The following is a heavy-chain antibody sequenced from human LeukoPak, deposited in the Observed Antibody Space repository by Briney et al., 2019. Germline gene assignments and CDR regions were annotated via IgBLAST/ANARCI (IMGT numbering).Heavy chain of an antibody. J-gene: IGHJ4*02. Sequence: PLETLSLTCTDSGGSLSSYYGSSIRQPPGKGLEWVGHIYYSGSTNYNPSLESRVTISVDTSKNQFSLKLSSVTAADTAVYYCATILQSEYTYGHPFHYWGQGTLVTVSS. D-gene: IGHD5-18*01. V-gene: IGHV4-59*01. CDR2: IYYSGST. CDR3: ATILQSEYTYGHPFHY. CDR1: GGSLSSYY.